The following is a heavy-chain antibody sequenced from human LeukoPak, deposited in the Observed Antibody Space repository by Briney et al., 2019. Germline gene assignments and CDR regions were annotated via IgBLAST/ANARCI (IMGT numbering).Heavy chain of an antibody. J-gene: IGHJ5*02. V-gene: IGHV4-31*03. CDR2: IYYSGST. CDR1: GVSISSGGYY. CDR3: ARERYYDSSGYPNWFDP. D-gene: IGHD3-22*01. Sequence: SETLSLTCTVSGVSISSGGYYWSWIRQHPGKGLEWIGYIYYSGSTYYNPSLKSRVTISVDTSKNQFSLKLSSVTAADTAVYYCARERYYDSSGYPNWFDPWGQGTLVTVSS.